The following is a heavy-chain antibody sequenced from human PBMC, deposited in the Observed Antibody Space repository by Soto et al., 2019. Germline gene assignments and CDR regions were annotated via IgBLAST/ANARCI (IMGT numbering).Heavy chain of an antibody. CDR2: ISSSGTTT. Sequence: QMQLVESGGGLVKPGGSLRLSCAASTFTFTDSRFTFSDYYINWIRQGPGKGLEWLATISSSGTTTFYAESVKGRFTISRDTAKNSVFLQMNSLGDDDTAVYYCARGDLRFLQGIDSWGQETLVTVSS. D-gene: IGHD3-3*01. CDR3: ARGDLRFLQGIDS. V-gene: IGHV3-11*01. J-gene: IGHJ5*01. CDR1: TFTFTDSRFTFSDYY.